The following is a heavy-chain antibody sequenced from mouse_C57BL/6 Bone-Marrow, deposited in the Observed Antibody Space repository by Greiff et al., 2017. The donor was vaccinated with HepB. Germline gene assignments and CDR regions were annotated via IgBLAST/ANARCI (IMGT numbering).Heavy chain of an antibody. CDR2: IYPGSGNT. CDR3: ARSGYYGSSYVFMDY. CDR1: GYTFTDYY. Sequence: VKLVESGAELVRPGASVKLSCKASGYTFTDYYINWVKQRPGQGLEWIARIYPGSGNTYYNEKFKGKATLTAEKSSSTAYMQLSSLTSEDSAVYFCARSGYYGSSYVFMDYWGQGTSVTVSS. J-gene: IGHJ4*01. V-gene: IGHV1-76*01. D-gene: IGHD1-1*01.